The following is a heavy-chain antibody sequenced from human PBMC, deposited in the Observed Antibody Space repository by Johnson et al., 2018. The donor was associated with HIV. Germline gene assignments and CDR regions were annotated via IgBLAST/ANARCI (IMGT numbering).Heavy chain of an antibody. J-gene: IGHJ3*02. CDR3: ARVMKAGAFDI. D-gene: IGHD3-16*01. Sequence: QVQLVESGGGVVQPGRSLRLSCAASGFTFSSYAMHWVRQAPGKGLEWVAVISYDGSNKYYEDSVKGRFTISRDNSKNTLYLQMNSLRAEDTAVYYCARVMKAGAFDIWGQGTMVTVSS. CDR1: GFTFSSYA. CDR2: ISYDGSNK. V-gene: IGHV3-30-3*01.